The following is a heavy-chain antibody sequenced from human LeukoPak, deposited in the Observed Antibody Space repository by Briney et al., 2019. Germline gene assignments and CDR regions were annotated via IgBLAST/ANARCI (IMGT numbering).Heavy chain of an antibody. J-gene: IGHJ4*02. CDR2: IYYSGST. V-gene: IGHV4-59*08. CDR1: DGSISSYY. CDR3: ARGAGAGYKLQPFDY. Sequence: SETLSLTCTVSDGSISSYYWSWIRQPPGKGLEWIGYIYYSGSTKYNPSLKSRVSISVDTSKNQFSLKLSSVTAADTAVYYCARGAGAGYKLQPFDYWGQGTLVTVSS. D-gene: IGHD5-24*01.